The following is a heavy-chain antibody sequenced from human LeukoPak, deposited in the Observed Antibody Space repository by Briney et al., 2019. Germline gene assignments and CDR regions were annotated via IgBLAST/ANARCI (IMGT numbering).Heavy chain of an antibody. Sequence: GGSLRLSCAASGFTFSSYSMNWVRQAPGKGLEWVSSISSSSSTIYYADSVKGRFTISRDNAKNSLYLQMNSLRAEDTAVYYCARDSDDFWSGSNWFDPWGQGTLVTVSS. V-gene: IGHV3-48*01. D-gene: IGHD3-3*01. CDR1: GFTFSSYS. CDR3: ARDSDDFWSGSNWFDP. CDR2: ISSSSSTI. J-gene: IGHJ5*02.